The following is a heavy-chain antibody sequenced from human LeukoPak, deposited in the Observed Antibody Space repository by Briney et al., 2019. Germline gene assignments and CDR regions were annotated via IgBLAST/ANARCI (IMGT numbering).Heavy chain of an antibody. Sequence: SVKVSCKASGADFNTHIINWVRQAPGQGLEWMGRIIPMRNLANYAHKFQGRVVITADKSRRTAYMELSSLTSDDTAVYYCARGKYCSGGECYSVRTSYDGFDPWGQGTVVSVSS. CDR3: ARGKYCSGGECYSVRTSYDGFDP. CDR2: IIPMRNLA. J-gene: IGHJ5*02. D-gene: IGHD2-15*01. V-gene: IGHV1-69*02. CDR1: GADFNTHI.